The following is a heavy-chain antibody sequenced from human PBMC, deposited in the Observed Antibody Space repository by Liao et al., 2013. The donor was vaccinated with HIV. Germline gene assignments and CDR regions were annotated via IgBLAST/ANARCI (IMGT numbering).Heavy chain of an antibody. J-gene: IGHJ3*02. D-gene: IGHD2-21*01. Sequence: QVQLQESGPGLVKPSETLSLTCSVSDGSISSRSYYWSWIRLPPGKGLEWIGYIYYSGSTNYNPSLKSRVTISVDTSKNQFSLKLSSVTAADTAVYYCARDHYSRWGDAFDIWGQGTRVTVSS. CDR1: DGSISSRSYY. CDR2: IYYSGST. CDR3: ARDHYSRWGDAFDI. V-gene: IGHV4-61*01.